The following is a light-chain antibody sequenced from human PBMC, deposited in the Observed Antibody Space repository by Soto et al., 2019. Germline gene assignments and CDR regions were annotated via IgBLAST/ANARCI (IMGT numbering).Light chain of an antibody. CDR2: KND. V-gene: IGLV1-47*01. Sequence: QSVLSQPPSASGTPGQRIPNPCSGNSSNIGRNYGYWYQQLPGTYPKLLIFKNDQRPSGVPDRFSGSKSGTSASLAISGLRPEDEADYYCATWDANLRGWVFGGGTKLTVL. CDR3: ATWDANLRGWV. J-gene: IGLJ3*02. CDR1: SSNIGRNY.